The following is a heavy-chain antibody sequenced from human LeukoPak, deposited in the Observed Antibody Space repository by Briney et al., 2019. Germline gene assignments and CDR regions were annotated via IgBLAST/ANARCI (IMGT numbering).Heavy chain of an antibody. Sequence: SETLSLTCTVSGGSIRSSYYYWGWIRQPPGKGLEWIGSIYDSGSTYYNPSLKSRVTISVDTSKNRFSLKLSSVTAADTAVYYCARGSVGTIFGLYYYGMDVWGQGTTVTVSS. V-gene: IGHV4-39*01. CDR2: IYDSGST. D-gene: IGHD3-3*01. CDR1: GGSIRSSYYY. CDR3: ARGSVGTIFGLYYYGMDV. J-gene: IGHJ6*02.